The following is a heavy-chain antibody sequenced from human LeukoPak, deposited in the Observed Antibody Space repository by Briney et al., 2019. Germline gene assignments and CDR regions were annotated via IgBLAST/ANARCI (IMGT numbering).Heavy chain of an antibody. V-gene: IGHV3-21*01. D-gene: IGHD6-19*01. CDR1: GFTFSSYS. CDR2: ISSSSNYI. Sequence: GGSLRLSCAASGFTFSSYSMNWVRQAPGKGLEWVSSISSSSNYIYYADSVKGRFTISRDNAKNSLYLHMDSLRAEDTAVYYCARGAYSSGWAYFDHWGQGTLVTVSS. J-gene: IGHJ4*02. CDR3: ARGAYSSGWAYFDH.